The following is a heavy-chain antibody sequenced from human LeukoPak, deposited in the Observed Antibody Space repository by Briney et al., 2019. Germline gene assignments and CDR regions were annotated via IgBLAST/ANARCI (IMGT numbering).Heavy chain of an antibody. D-gene: IGHD2-8*01. CDR3: ARGGYCTNGVCLGEDY. J-gene: IGHJ4*02. CDR2: MKPNSGNT. Sequence: ASVKVSCKASGYTFTSYDINWVRQATGQGLEWMGWMKPNSGNTGYAQKFQGRVTMTRNTSISTAYMELSSLRSEDTAVYYCARGGYCTNGVCLGEDYWGQGTLVTVSS. CDR1: GYTFTSYD. V-gene: IGHV1-8*01.